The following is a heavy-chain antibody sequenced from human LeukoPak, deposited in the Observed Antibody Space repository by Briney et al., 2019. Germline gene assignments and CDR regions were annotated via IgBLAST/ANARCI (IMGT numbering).Heavy chain of an antibody. CDR2: IYTSGST. CDR3: ARGRRPIVATIGGY. J-gene: IGHJ4*02. D-gene: IGHD5-12*01. Sequence: SETLSLTCTVSGGSISSGSYYWSWIRQPAGKGLEWIGRIYTSGSTNYNPSLKSRVTISVDTSKNQFSLKLSSVTAADTAVYYCARGRRPIVATIGGYWGQGTLVTVSS. CDR1: GGSISSGSYY. V-gene: IGHV4-61*02.